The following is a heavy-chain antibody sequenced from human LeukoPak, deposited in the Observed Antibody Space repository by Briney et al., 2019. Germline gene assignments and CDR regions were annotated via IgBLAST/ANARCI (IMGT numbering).Heavy chain of an antibody. CDR3: AREFRYSYGNYYYYYYYMDV. CDR2: INWNGGST. Sequence: GGSLRLSCAASGFTFDDYGMSWVRQAPGKGLEWVSGINWNGGSTDYADSVKGRFTISRDNAKNSLYLQMNSLRAEDTALYYCAREFRYSYGNYYYYYYYMDVWGKGTTVTVSS. J-gene: IGHJ6*03. D-gene: IGHD5-18*01. CDR1: GFTFDDYG. V-gene: IGHV3-20*04.